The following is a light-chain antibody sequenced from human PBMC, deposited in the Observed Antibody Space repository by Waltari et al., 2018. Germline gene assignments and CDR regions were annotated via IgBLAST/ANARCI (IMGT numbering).Light chain of an antibody. CDR3: ETWHSNTQV. Sequence: QPVLTQSSSASASLGSSVKLTCTLSSGHSSYIIAWHQQQQGKAPRYLMKLEGSGSYSKCSGVPDRFSGASSVVDRYLIISNIQSEDEADYYCETWHSNTQVFCGGTKLTVL. CDR1: SGHSSYI. CDR2: LEGSGSY. J-gene: IGLJ2*01. V-gene: IGLV4-60*03.